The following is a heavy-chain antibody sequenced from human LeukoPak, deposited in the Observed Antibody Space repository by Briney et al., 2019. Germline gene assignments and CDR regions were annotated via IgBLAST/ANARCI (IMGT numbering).Heavy chain of an antibody. Sequence: GGSLRLSCAASGFTVSSNYMSWVRQAPGKGLEWVSVIYSGGSTYYADSVKGRFTISRDNAKNSLYLLMNSLRAEDTAVYYCARRAPSHDFDYWGQGTLVTVSS. J-gene: IGHJ4*02. V-gene: IGHV3-66*01. CDR1: GFTVSSNY. CDR3: ARRAPSHDFDY. CDR2: IYSGGST.